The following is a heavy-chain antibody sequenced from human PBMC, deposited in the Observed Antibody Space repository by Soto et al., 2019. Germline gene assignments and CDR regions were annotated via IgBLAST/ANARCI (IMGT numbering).Heavy chain of an antibody. J-gene: IGHJ4*02. CDR2: ISGSGGGT. CDR3: AHRTGFDY. Sequence: EVQLWESGGGLVQPGGSLRLSCAVSGYTFSSFDMSWVRQAPGKGLEWVSTISGSGGGTNYADSVKGRFIISRDISTYTVYLQMNSLRAEDTAVYYCAHRTGFDYWGQGALVTVSS. V-gene: IGHV3-23*01. CDR1: GYTFSSFD.